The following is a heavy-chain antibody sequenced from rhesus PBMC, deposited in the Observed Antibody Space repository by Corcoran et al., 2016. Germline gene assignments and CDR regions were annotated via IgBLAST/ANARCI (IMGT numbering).Heavy chain of an antibody. J-gene: IGHJ6*01. Sequence: QVQLQESGPGLVKPSETLSLTCAVSGGSISSNYWSWIRQPPGKGQEWIGYIYGSGGSNYYNPALKSRVTISSDTYRNQFSLKLSSVTAADTAVYYCARVARYSTLLDSWGQGVVVTVSS. CDR2: IYGSGGSN. D-gene: IGHD4-23*01. CDR3: ARVARYSTLLDS. V-gene: IGHV4-160*01. CDR1: GGSISSNY.